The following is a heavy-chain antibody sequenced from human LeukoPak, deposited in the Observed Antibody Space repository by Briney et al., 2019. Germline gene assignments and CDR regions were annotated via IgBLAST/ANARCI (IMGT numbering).Heavy chain of an antibody. CDR3: ARVPAALLWFGELFGGWFDP. V-gene: IGHV4-59*01. Sequence: PSETLSLTCTVSGGSISSYYWSWIRQPPGKGLEWIGYIYYSGSTNYNPSLKSRVTISVDTSKNQFSLKLSSVTAADTAVYYCARVPAALLWFGELFGGWFDPWGQGTLVTVSS. CDR2: IYYSGST. D-gene: IGHD3-10*01. CDR1: GGSISSYY. J-gene: IGHJ5*02.